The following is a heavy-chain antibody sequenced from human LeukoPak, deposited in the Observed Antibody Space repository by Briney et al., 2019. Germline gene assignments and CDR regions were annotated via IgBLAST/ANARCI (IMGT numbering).Heavy chain of an antibody. CDR2: IYIGGST. CDR3: ARDRREYSGNYFDY. J-gene: IGHJ4*02. Sequence: GSLRPSWAASGFTVSSNYISLGPQAPGKGLELVSVIYIGGSTYYADSVKGRFTISIDNSKNTLYLQMNSLRAEDTAVYYCARDRREYSGNYFDYWGQGTLVTVSS. V-gene: IGHV3-53*01. D-gene: IGHD1-26*01. CDR1: GFTVSSNY.